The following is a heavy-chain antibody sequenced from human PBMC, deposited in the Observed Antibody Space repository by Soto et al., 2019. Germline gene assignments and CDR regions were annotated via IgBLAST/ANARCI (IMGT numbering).Heavy chain of an antibody. CDR3: AHIDPEIVTVGGHGGFDS. CDR1: GFSLTSGVG. J-gene: IGHJ4*02. Sequence: QITLKESGPTLVRPPQTLTLTCTFSGFSLTSGVGVGWIRQPPGKALEWLALIYWDDDKRYSPSLKNRLTITQDTSKHQVVLTMTNVGPVDTATYFCAHIDPEIVTVGGHGGFDSWGQGTLVTVSS. V-gene: IGHV2-5*02. CDR2: IYWDDDK. D-gene: IGHD5-12*01.